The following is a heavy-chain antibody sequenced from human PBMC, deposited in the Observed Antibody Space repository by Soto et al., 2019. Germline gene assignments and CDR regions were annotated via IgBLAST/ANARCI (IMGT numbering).Heavy chain of an antibody. J-gene: IGHJ6*02. D-gene: IGHD3-9*01. Sequence: QVELVESGGGVVQPGRSLRLSCAASGFTFSDYAMHWVRQAPGKGLEWVALIWSDGDNRYYADSVKGRFTISRDNSKNTLYVQMNSLKAEDTAVYYCARDLNLPYYDILTGPDVWGQGTTVTVSS. CDR1: GFTFSDYA. CDR2: IWSDGDNR. V-gene: IGHV3-33*01. CDR3: ARDLNLPYYDILTGPDV.